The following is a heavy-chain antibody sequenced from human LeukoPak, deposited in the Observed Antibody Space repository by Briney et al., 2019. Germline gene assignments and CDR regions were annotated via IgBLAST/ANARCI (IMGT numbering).Heavy chain of an antibody. CDR3: AKDRERYCSSTSCYTVSDY. J-gene: IGHJ4*02. D-gene: IGHD2-2*02. V-gene: IGHV3-30*02. Sequence: GGSLRLSCAASGFTSSSYGMHWVRQAPGKGLEWVAFIRYDGSNKYYADSVKGRFTISRDNSKNTLYLQMNSLRAEDTAVYYCAKDRERYCSSTSCYTVSDYWGQGTLVTVSS. CDR2: IRYDGSNK. CDR1: GFTSSSYG.